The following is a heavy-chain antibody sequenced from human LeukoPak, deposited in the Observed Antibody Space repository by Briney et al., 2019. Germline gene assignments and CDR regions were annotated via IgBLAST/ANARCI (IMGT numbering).Heavy chain of an antibody. J-gene: IGHJ5*02. CDR2: IYHSGST. Sequence: PSETLSLTCTVSGGSISSSSYYWGWIRQPPGKGLERIGYIYHSGSTYYSPSLKSRVTISVDRSKNQFSLKLSSVTAADTAVYYCARDCFPRGSTSYNWFDPWGQGTLVTVSS. CDR1: GGSISSSSYY. D-gene: IGHD2-2*01. V-gene: IGHV4-39*07. CDR3: ARDCFPRGSTSYNWFDP.